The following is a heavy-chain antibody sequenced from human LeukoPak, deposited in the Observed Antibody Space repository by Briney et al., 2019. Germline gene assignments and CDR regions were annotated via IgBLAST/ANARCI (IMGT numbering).Heavy chain of an antibody. J-gene: IGHJ3*02. V-gene: IGHV1-2*02. CDR1: GYTFTGYY. Sequence: ASVKVSCKASGYTFTGYYMHWVRQAPGQGLEWMRWTNPNSGGTNYAQKFQGRVTMTRDTSISTAYMELSRLRSDDTALYHCASGRWEPYDAFDIWGQGTMVTVSS. D-gene: IGHD1-26*01. CDR2: TNPNSGGT. CDR3: ASGRWEPYDAFDI.